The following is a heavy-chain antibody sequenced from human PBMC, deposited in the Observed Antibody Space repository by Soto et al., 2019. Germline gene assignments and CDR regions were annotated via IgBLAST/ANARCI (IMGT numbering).Heavy chain of an antibody. V-gene: IGHV3-30*03. D-gene: IGHD1-26*01. CDR1: GFTFSSYG. J-gene: IGHJ6*02. Sequence: QVQLVESGGGVVQPGRSLRLSCAASGFTFSSYGMHWVRQAPGKGLAWVAVISYDGSNTYYADSVKGRFTISRDNSKNALYLRMNRLRSDDTAVYDCATSNGGTYYYYYGMDVWGQVTTVTVSS. CDR3: ATSNGGTYYYYYGMDV. CDR2: ISYDGSNT.